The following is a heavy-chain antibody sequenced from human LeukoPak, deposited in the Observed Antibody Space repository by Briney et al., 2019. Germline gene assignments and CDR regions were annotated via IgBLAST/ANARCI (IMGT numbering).Heavy chain of an antibody. CDR1: GGSISNHY. CDR2: IHYSGST. V-gene: IGHV4-59*11. D-gene: IGHD2-2*01. Sequence: SETLSLTCTVSGGSISNHYWSWIRQPPGKGLEWIGYIHYSGSTNYNPSLKIRVTISVDTSKNQFSLKLTSVTAADTAVYYCARDFGRGYCSTTSCFVPWFDPWGQGTLVTVSS. CDR3: ARDFGRGYCSTTSCFVPWFDP. J-gene: IGHJ5*02.